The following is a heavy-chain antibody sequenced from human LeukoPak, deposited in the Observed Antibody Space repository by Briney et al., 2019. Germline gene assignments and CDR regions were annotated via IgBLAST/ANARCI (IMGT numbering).Heavy chain of an antibody. CDR2: IVVGSGNT. J-gene: IGHJ4*02. CDR3: AAVANVTAHDY. D-gene: IGHD2/OR15-2a*01. V-gene: IGHV1-58*01. Sequence: SVKVSCKAPGFTFTSSAVQWVRQARGQRLEWIGWIVVGSGNTNYAQKFQERVTITRDMSTSTAYMELSSLRSEDTAVYYCAAVANVTAHDYWGQGTLVTVSS. CDR1: GFTFTSSA.